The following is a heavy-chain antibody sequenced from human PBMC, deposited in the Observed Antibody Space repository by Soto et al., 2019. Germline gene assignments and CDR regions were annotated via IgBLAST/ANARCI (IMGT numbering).Heavy chain of an antibody. CDR1: GGSISSSSYY. D-gene: IGHD6-25*01. V-gene: IGHV4-39*01. CDR2: IYYSGST. J-gene: IGHJ4*02. Sequence: QLQLQESGPGLVKPSETLSLTCTVSGGSISSSSYYWGWIRQPPGKGLEWIGSIYYSGSTYYNPSLKSRVTISVDTSKNQFSLKLSSVTAADTAVYYCARHGNGWIYIDYWGQGTLVTVSS. CDR3: ARHGNGWIYIDY.